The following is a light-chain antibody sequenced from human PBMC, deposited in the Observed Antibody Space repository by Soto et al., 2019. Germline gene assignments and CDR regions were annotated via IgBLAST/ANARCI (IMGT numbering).Light chain of an antibody. J-gene: IGKJ4*01. CDR2: HAS. Sequence: DIVLTQFPCTLCLSPGARATLCCRASQTVNSSYLAWYQRKPGQAPRLLIYHASSRATGLPDRFSGSGSSADFTLTISRLEPEDFEVYYRQQYGSSITFGRGTKG. CDR1: QTVNSSY. CDR3: QQYGSSIT. V-gene: IGKV3-20*01.